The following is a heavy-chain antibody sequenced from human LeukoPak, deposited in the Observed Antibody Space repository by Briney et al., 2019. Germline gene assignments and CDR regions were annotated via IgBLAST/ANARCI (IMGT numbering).Heavy chain of an antibody. CDR2: INHSGST. J-gene: IGHJ6*03. D-gene: IGHD6-19*01. Sequence: SETLSLTCSVSGGSISSSSFYWGWIRQPPGKGLEWIGEINHSGSTNYNPSLKSRVTISVDTSKNQFSLKLSSVTAADTAVYYWRERAGYSSGWFYYYYRAVGAKGTRVTIP. V-gene: IGHV4-39*07. CDR3: RERAGYSSGWFYYYYRAV. CDR1: GGSISSSSFY.